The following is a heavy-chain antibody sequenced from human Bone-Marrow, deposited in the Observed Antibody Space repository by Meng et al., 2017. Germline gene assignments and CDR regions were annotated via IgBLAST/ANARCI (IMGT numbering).Heavy chain of an antibody. J-gene: IGHJ4*02. D-gene: IGHD6-13*01. Sequence: QVQLQEAGPGLVKPSGTRSLTGAVSGGSISSSNWWSWVRQPPGKGLEWIGEIYHSGNTNYNPSLKSRVAMSVDKSKNQFSLRLSSVTAADTAVYYCARARSSSWSFDYWGQGTLVTVSS. CDR3: ARARSSSWSFDY. V-gene: IGHV4-4*02. CDR1: GGSISSSNW. CDR2: IYHSGNT.